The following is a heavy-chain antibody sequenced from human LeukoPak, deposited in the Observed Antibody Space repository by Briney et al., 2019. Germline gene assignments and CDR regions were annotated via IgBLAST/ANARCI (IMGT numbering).Heavy chain of an antibody. Sequence: SETLSLTCTVSGGSISSSSYYWGWIRQPPGKLEWIGSIYYSGSTYYNPSLKSRVTISVDTSKNQFSLKLSSVTAADTAVYYCARGLRGGHMGSRPDWGQGTLVTVSS. J-gene: IGHJ4*02. CDR2: IYYSGST. CDR3: ARGLRGGHMGSRPD. CDR1: GGSISSSSYY. D-gene: IGHD2-21*01. V-gene: IGHV4-39*07.